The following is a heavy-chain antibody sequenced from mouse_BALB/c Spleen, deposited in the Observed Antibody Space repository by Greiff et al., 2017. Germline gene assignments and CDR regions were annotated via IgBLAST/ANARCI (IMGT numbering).Heavy chain of an antibody. V-gene: IGHV3-8*02. CDR3: ARYYYDYDEGFAY. CDR1: GDSITSGY. CDR2: ISYSGST. D-gene: IGHD2-4*01. J-gene: IGHJ3*01. Sequence: EVKLQESGPSLVKPSQTLSLTCSVTGDSITSGYWNWIRKFPGNKLEYMGYISYSGSTYYNPSLKSRISITRDTSKNQYYLQLNSVTTEDTATYYCARYYYDYDEGFAYWGQGTLVTVSA.